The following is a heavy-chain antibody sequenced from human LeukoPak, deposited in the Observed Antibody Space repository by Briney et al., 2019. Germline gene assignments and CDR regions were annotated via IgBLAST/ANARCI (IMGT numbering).Heavy chain of an antibody. V-gene: IGHV4-59*01. CDR2: FHYSGST. D-gene: IGHD6-13*01. J-gene: IGHJ4*02. CDR1: GDSISSYY. Sequence: SETLSLTCAVSGDSISSYYWSWIRQPPGKGLEWIGYFHYSGSTNYGPSLKSRVTISIDTSKNQFSLKVNSVTAADTAVYYCARGSSWSYYFDYWGQGTLVTVSS. CDR3: ARGSSWSYYFDY.